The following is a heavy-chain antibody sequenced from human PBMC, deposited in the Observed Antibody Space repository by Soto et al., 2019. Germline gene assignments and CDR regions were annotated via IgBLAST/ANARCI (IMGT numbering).Heavy chain of an antibody. D-gene: IGHD5-18*01. V-gene: IGHV4-30-4*01. CDR3: TNLIRGFSYSPY. CDR1: GGSISSGDYY. CDR2: IYYSGST. J-gene: IGHJ4*02. Sequence: PSETLSLTCTVSGGSISSGDYYWSWIRQPPGKGLEWIGYIYYSGSTYYNPSLKSRVTISVDTSKNQFSLKLSSVTAADTAVYYCTNLIRGFSYSPYWGQGTLVTVSS.